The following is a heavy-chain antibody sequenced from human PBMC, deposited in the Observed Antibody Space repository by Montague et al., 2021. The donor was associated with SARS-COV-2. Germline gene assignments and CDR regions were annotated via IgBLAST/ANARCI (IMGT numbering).Heavy chain of an antibody. D-gene: IGHD1-1*01. V-gene: IGHV4-34*01. CDR2: INYCGST. Sequence: SETPSLTCAVHGGPFSDYHWTWIRQSPGGGLEWIGQINYCGSTKYNPSLRSRVTISIDTSKNQFSLKLTSVTAADTAVYYCARGAPGYWGQGTLITVSS. CDR1: GGPFSDYH. CDR3: ARGAPGY. J-gene: IGHJ4*02.